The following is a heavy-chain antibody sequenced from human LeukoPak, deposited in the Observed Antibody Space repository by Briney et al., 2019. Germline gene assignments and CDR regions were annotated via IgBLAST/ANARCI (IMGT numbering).Heavy chain of an antibody. CDR3: ASCSSGSCNYYYYMDV. V-gene: IGHV3-30*02. J-gene: IGHJ6*03. Sequence: GGSLRLSCAASGFTFSSYGMHWVRQAPGKGLEWVAFIRYDGSNKYYADSVKGRFTISRDNSKNTLYLQMNSLRAEDTAVYYCASCSSGSCNYYYYMDVWGKGTTVTISS. D-gene: IGHD2-15*01. CDR1: GFTFSSYG. CDR2: IRYDGSNK.